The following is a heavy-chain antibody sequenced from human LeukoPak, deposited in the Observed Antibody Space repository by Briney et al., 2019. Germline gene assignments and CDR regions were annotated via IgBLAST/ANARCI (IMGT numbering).Heavy chain of an antibody. J-gene: IGHJ4*02. D-gene: IGHD6-19*01. CDR3: ARSSGWYNYFDY. V-gene: IGHV4-39*07. CDR1: GGSISSSSYY. Sequence: SETLSLTCTVSGGSISSSSYYWGWIRQPPGKGLEWIGSIYYSGSTYYNPSLKSRVTISVDTSKNQFSLKLSPVTAADTAVYYCARSSGWYNYFDYWGQGTLVTVSS. CDR2: IYYSGST.